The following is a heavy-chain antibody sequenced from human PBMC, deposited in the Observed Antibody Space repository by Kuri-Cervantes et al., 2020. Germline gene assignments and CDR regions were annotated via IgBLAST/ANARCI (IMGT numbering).Heavy chain of an antibody. V-gene: IGHV3-21*01. Sequence: GESLKISCAASGFTFSSYNMNWVRQAPGKGLEWVSSISSSSSYIYYADSVKGRFTISRDNAKNSLYLQMNSLRAEDTAVYYCASKRIPHSGYWVHDAFDIWGQGTMVTVSS. J-gene: IGHJ3*02. CDR1: GFTFSSYN. CDR2: ISSSSSYI. D-gene: IGHD3-22*01. CDR3: ASKRIPHSGYWVHDAFDI.